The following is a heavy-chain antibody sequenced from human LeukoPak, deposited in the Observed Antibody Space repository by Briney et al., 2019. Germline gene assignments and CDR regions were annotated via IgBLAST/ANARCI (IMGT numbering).Heavy chain of an antibody. D-gene: IGHD3-22*01. CDR1: AGSIRSSNYY. CDR3: VRLFYYDSRGPPS. CDR2: IYYSGST. V-gene: IGHV4-39*01. Sequence: SETLSLTCTVLAGSIRSSNYYWGWIRQPPGKGLEWIGSIYYSGSTYYNPSLKGRGTMSVDTSNNQFSLKLTSATATDTAVYYCVRLFYYDSRGPPSWGQGTLVTVSS. J-gene: IGHJ5*02.